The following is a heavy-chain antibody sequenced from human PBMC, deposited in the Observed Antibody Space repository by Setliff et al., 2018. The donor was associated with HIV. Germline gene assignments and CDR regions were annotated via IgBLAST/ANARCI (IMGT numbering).Heavy chain of an antibody. CDR2: INAGNGNT. Sequence: ASVKVSCKASGYTFTSYAMHWARQAPGQRLEWMGWINAGNGNTKYSQKFQGRVTITRDTSASTAYMELSSLRSEDTAVYYCARGKGSSGYYYYYGMDVWGQGTTVTVSS. D-gene: IGHD3-10*01. CDR1: GYTFTSYA. CDR3: ARGKGSSGYYYYYGMDV. V-gene: IGHV1-3*01. J-gene: IGHJ6*02.